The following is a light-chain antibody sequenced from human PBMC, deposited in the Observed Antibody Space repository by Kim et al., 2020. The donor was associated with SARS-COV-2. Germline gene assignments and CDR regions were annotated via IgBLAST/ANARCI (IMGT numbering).Light chain of an antibody. CDR1: QGISSY. Sequence: ASTGDRVTITCRASQGISSYLAWYQQKPGKAPKLLIYAASTLQSGVPARFSGSGSGTDFTLTISCLQSEDFATYYCQQYYSYPLTFGPGTKVDIK. J-gene: IGKJ3*01. CDR3: QQYYSYPLT. CDR2: AAS. V-gene: IGKV1-8*01.